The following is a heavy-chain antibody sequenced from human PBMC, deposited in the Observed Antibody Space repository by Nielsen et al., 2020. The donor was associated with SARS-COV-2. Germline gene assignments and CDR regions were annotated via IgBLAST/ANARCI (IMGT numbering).Heavy chain of an antibody. CDR3: ARDRRYTAANVSGLYYYYGMDV. V-gene: IGHV3-30*03. CDR1: GFTFSSYG. CDR2: ISYDGSNK. Sequence: GESLKISCAASGFTFSSYGMHWVRQAPGKGLEWVAVISYDGSNKYYADSVKGRFTISRDNAKNSLYLQMNSLRAEDTAVYYCARDRRYTAANVSGLYYYYGMDVWGQGTTVTVSS. J-gene: IGHJ6*02. D-gene: IGHD3-10*01.